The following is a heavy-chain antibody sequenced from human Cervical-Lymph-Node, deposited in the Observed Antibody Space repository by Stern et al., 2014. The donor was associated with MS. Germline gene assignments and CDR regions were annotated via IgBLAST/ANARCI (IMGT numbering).Heavy chain of an antibody. CDR1: GGTFSNYA. V-gene: IGHV1-69*01. Sequence: VQLVQSGAEVKKPGSSVKVSCQTSGGTFSNYAISWVRQAPGQGLEWMGGITPIFDATNYAQKFQGRITITADESTRTAYMELSSLRSDDTAMYYCARGDSEAPIYYFDYWGQGTLVTVSS. CDR2: ITPIFDAT. J-gene: IGHJ4*02. CDR3: ARGDSEAPIYYFDY. D-gene: IGHD2-21*01.